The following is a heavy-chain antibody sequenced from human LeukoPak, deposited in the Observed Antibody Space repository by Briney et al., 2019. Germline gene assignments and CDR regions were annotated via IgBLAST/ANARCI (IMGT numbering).Heavy chain of an antibody. V-gene: IGHV3-11*01. CDR3: ARDQKWRGVPAAVSIWFDP. Sequence: GGSLRLSCAASGFTFSDYYMSWIRQAPGKGLEWVSYISSSGSTIYYADSVKGRFTISRDNAKNSLYLQMNSLRAEDTAVYYCARDQKWRGVPAAVSIWFDPWGQGTLVTVSS. J-gene: IGHJ5*02. CDR1: GFTFSDYY. CDR2: ISSSGSTI. D-gene: IGHD2-2*01.